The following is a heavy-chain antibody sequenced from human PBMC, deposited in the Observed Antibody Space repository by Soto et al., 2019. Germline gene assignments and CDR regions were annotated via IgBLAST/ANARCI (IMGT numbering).Heavy chain of an antibody. CDR2: IYDSGTT. D-gene: IGHD2-15*01. Sequence: QVKLQESGPGLVKPSETLSLTCTVSGGSISSYYWSWIRQPPGKGLEWIGYIYDSGTTNYNPSLKSRVTISVDTSKNQFSLKLTSVTAADTAVYYCARQAVLHNWFDPWGQGTLVTVSS. J-gene: IGHJ5*02. CDR1: GGSISSYY. CDR3: ARQAVLHNWFDP. V-gene: IGHV4-59*08.